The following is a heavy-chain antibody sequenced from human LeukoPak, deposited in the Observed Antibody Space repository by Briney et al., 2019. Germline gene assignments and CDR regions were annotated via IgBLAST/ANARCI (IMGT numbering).Heavy chain of an antibody. V-gene: IGHV3-30*02. J-gene: IGHJ4*02. CDR1: GFTFSSYV. CDR2: IRFNGSNQ. CDR3: AKGHCSSTGCPRHYFDY. D-gene: IGHD2-2*01. Sequence: GGSLRLSCAASGFTFSSYVMHWVRQAPGKGLEWVAFIRFNGSNQYYADSVKGRFTISRQNPTNTLYLQMNSLRAEDTAVYYCAKGHCSSTGCPRHYFDYWGQGTLVTVSS.